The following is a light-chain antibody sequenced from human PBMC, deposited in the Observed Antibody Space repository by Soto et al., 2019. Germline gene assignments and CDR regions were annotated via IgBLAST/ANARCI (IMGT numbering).Light chain of an antibody. CDR1: QSISSW. V-gene: IGKV1-5*03. CDR3: QQYNTYSPT. CDR2: KAS. Sequence: LLIHFPSSLSASVGDRVTISCLASQSISSWLAWYQQKPGKAPNLLIYKASSLESGVPSRFSGSGSGTEFTLTISSLQPEDFATYYCQQYNTYSPTFGQRTKVDI. J-gene: IGKJ1*01.